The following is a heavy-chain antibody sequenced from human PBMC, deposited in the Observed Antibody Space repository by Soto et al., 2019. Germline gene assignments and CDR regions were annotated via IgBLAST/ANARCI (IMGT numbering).Heavy chain of an antibody. Sequence: SEALSITFTVSGGSISSGGYYWSWIRQHPGKGLEWIGYIYYSGSTYYNPSLKSRVTISVDTSKNQFSLKLSSVTAADTAVYYCARDVGITIFGVVNPYGMDVWGQGTTVTVSS. CDR3: ARDVGITIFGVVNPYGMDV. J-gene: IGHJ6*02. D-gene: IGHD3-3*01. V-gene: IGHV4-31*03. CDR2: IYYSGST. CDR1: GGSISSGGYY.